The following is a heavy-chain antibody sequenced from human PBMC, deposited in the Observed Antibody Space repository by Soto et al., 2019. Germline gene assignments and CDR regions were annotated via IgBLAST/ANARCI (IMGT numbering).Heavy chain of an antibody. Sequence: SETLSRTCTVSNDSISTNDFYWAWLRQPPGKGLEWIGNIYYTGSTYYNPSLKSRVTISVDTSKNQLSLKLTFVTAADSAVYYCARRSRGGWFDPWGQGTPVT. CDR2: IYYTGST. CDR1: NDSISTNDFY. J-gene: IGHJ5*02. V-gene: IGHV4-39*01. CDR3: ARRSRGGWFDP. D-gene: IGHD5-12*01.